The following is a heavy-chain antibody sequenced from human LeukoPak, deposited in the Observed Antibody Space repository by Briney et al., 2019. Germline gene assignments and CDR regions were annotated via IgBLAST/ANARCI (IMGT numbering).Heavy chain of an antibody. CDR2: INPNSGST. J-gene: IGHJ5*02. D-gene: IGHD2-21*01. CDR1: GYTFTGYY. V-gene: IGHV1-2*06. Sequence: VASVKVSCKASGYTFTGYYMHWVRQAPGQGLEWMGRINPNSGSTGYAQKFQGRVTMTRDTSIGTAYLELSSLTSEDTAIYYCTRNPPNSGWFDPWGQGTLVTVSS. CDR3: TRNPPNSGWFDP.